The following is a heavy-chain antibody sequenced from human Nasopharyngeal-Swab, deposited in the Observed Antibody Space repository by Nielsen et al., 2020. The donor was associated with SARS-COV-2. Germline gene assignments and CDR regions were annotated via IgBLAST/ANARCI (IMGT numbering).Heavy chain of an antibody. V-gene: IGHV4-39*01. CDR2: IYYSGST. CDR1: GGSISSSSYY. D-gene: IGHD6-19*01. J-gene: IGHJ4*02. Sequence: SETLSLTCTVSGGSISSSSYYWGWIRQPPGKGLEWIGSIYYSGSTYYNPSLKSRVTISVDTSKNQFSLKLSSVTAADTAVYYCASLEGITVAGTLIDYWGQGTLVTVSS. CDR3: ASLEGITVAGTLIDY.